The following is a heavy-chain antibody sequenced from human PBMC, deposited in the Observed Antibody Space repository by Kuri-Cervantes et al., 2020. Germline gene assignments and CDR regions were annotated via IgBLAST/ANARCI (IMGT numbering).Heavy chain of an antibody. CDR1: GFTVSSNY. V-gene: IGHV3-53*05. CDR3: AKQITAWDYYYGMDV. J-gene: IGHJ6*02. Sequence: GESLKISCAASGFTVSSNYMSWVRQAPGKGLEWVSVIYSGGSTYYADSVKGRFTISRDNSKNTLYLQMNSLRAEDTAVYYCAKQITAWDYYYGMDVWGQGTTVTVSS. CDR2: IYSGGST. D-gene: IGHD3-16*01.